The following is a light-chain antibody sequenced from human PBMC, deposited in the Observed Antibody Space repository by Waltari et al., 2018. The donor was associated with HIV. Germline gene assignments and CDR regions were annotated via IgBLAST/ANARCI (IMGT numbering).Light chain of an antibody. CDR1: QRISSW. CDR3: YPLT. V-gene: IGKV1D-16*01. CDR2: ASS. Sequence: DIQMTQSPSSLSASVGDRVTITCRASQRISSWVAWYQHKPGKAPKSLIYASSSLQSGVPSRFSGSGSGTNFTLIISSLQPEDFATYDSYPLTFGGGTKVEIK. J-gene: IGKJ4*01.